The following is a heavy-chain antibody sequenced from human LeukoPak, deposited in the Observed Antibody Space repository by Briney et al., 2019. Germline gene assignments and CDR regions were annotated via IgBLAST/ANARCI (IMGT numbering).Heavy chain of an antibody. CDR2: INHSGST. CDR3: ARGRGRITIFGVVIRSPIFFDY. V-gene: IGHV4-34*01. J-gene: IGHJ4*02. Sequence: PSETLSLTCAVCGGSFSGYYWSWIRQPPEKGLEWIGEINHSGSTNYNPSLKSRVTISVDTSKNQFSLKLSSVTAADTVVYYCARGRGRITIFGVVIRSPIFFDYWGQGTLVTVSS. D-gene: IGHD3-3*01. CDR1: GGSFSGYY.